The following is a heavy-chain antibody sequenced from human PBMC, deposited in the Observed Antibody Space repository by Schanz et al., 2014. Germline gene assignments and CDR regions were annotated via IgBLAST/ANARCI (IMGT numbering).Heavy chain of an antibody. V-gene: IGHV3-66*01. CDR3: ARKTDSSGTGDY. CDR1: GFTLSDSW. D-gene: IGHD6-19*01. CDR2: IYSGGDT. Sequence: EVQLVESGGGLVQPGGSLRLSCAASGFTLSDSWMHWVRQAPGKGLEWVSLIYSGGDTNYAGSVKGRFTISRDGSKNTLYLQMNSLRAEDTAVYYCARKTDSSGTGDYWGQGTLVTVSS. J-gene: IGHJ4*02.